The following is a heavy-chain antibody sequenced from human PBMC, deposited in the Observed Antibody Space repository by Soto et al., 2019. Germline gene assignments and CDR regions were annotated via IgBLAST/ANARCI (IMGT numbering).Heavy chain of an antibody. J-gene: IGHJ5*02. CDR1: GFTVATTG. CDR2: ISHSGTSK. V-gene: IGHV3-30*18. Sequence: QVQLVESGGGVVQPGESLQVACAASGFTVATTGMHWVRQAPGKGLEWVAMISHSGTSKVYIDSVQGRFTISRANAKNNLYLQMSSLRPEDTAIYYCAKDWGSSGWFNWFNPWGQGVLVTVSS. CDR3: AKDWGSSGWFNWFNP. D-gene: IGHD6-19*01.